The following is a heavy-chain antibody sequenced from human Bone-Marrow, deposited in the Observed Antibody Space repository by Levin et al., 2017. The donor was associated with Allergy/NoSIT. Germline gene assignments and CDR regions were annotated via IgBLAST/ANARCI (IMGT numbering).Heavy chain of an antibody. CDR2: VSTTGNT. J-gene: IGHJ5*02. V-gene: IGHV4-4*07. CDR1: GDSVNRNF. D-gene: IGHD2-2*02. Sequence: SETLSLTCTVSGDSVNRNFWSWVRQPVGKSLEWIGRVSTTGNTDYNPSLRGRVAMSIDTSKNKFSLKLTSVTAADTALYYCARDDHCDSTACYSFDWFDPWGQGTLVTVSS. CDR3: ARDDHCDSTACYSFDWFDP.